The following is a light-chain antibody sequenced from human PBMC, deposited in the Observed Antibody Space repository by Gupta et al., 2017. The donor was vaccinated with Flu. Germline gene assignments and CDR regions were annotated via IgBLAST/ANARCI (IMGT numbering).Light chain of an antibody. CDR1: SSDIGAHNF. Sequence: QSALTQTASVSASPGQSITLSCTGTSSDIGAHNFVSWYQHHPGKVPKLLIFELNNRPSGISNRFSGSKSGNTASLTISGLQAEDEADYYCHSYTGSSTPWVFGGGTKLTVL. CDR2: ELN. J-gene: IGLJ3*02. V-gene: IGLV2-14*01. CDR3: HSYTGSSTPWV.